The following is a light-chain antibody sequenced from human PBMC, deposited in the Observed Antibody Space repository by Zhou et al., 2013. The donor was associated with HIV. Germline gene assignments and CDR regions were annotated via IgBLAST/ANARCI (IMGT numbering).Light chain of an antibody. CDR2: GAS. CDR3: QQYDSSPIT. V-gene: IGKV3-20*01. CDR1: QSVTNR. Sequence: EIVLTQSPGTLSLSPGERATLSCRASQSVTNRLAWYQQKPGQAPRLLIYGASTRATGVPARFSGSGSGTDFTLTISRLEPEDFAVYYCQQYDSSPITFGQGTRLEI. J-gene: IGKJ5*01.